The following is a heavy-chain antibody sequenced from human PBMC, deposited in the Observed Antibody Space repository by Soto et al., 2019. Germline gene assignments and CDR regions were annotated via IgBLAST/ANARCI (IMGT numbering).Heavy chain of an antibody. V-gene: IGHV3-21*01. CDR2: IGGKSNTT. D-gene: IGHD2-8*01. Sequence: GGSLRLSCSASGFTFSSYIVNWVRQVPGKGLEWVSAIGGKSNTTYYADSWKGRFTISRDNAKNSLFLQMNSLGAEDTAVYYCARDGLPEYLVDMVYSRLGHYYYGMDVWGQGTAVTVSS. CDR3: ARDGLPEYLVDMVYSRLGHYYYGMDV. CDR1: GFTFSSYI. J-gene: IGHJ6*02.